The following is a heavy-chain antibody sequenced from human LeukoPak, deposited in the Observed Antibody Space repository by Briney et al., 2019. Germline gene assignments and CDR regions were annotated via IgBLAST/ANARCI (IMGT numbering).Heavy chain of an antibody. V-gene: IGHV3-23*01. D-gene: IGHD1-7*01. J-gene: IGHJ4*02. CDR1: GFTFSSYA. CDR3: AKNNWNSNSNCDY. Sequence: PGGPLRLSCAASGFTFSSYAMSWVRQAPGKGLEWVSAISGSGGSTYYADSVKGRFTISRDNSKNTLYLQMNSLRAEDTAVYYCAKNNWNSNSNCDYWGQGTLVTVSS. CDR2: ISGSGGST.